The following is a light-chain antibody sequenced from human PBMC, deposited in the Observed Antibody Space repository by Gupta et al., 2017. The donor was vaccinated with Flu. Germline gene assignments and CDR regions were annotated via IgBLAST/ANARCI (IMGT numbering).Light chain of an antibody. CDR2: GAS. Sequence: EIVMTQSPATLSVSPGERATLSCRASQGVGSNLAWYQQKPGKAPRLVIFGASARATGIPDRFSGSGSGTEFILTISSLQSEDFAVYHCQQYRFWPPTFGQGTKVEIK. CDR1: QGVGSN. V-gene: IGKV3-15*01. CDR3: QQYRFWPPT. J-gene: IGKJ1*01.